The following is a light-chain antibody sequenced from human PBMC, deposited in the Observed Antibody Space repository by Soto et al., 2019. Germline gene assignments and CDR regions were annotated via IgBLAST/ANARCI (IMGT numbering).Light chain of an antibody. CDR2: RDS. CDR1: NIGSKN. J-gene: IGLJ2*01. CDR3: QGWDSSPVV. V-gene: IGLV3-9*01. Sequence: SYELTQRLSVSVDLGQTARITCWGNNIGSKNVHWYQQKPGQAPVLVIYRDSNRPSGIPERFSGSNSRITPALTTSRAEAGDDADYGCQGWDSSPVVSGGGSQLTVL.